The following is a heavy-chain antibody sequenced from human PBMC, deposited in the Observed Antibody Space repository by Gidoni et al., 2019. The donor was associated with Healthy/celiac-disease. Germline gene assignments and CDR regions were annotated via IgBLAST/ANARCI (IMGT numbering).Heavy chain of an antibody. Sequence: QVQLVESGGGVVQPGRSLRLSCAASGFTFSRYGRHRVRQAPGKGLEWLAVRWYDGSNKYYADSVKGRFTISRDNSKNTLYLQMNSLRAEDTAVYYCARESPVGYDSRGYYYLDYWGQGTLVTVSS. CDR2: RWYDGSNK. J-gene: IGHJ4*02. CDR3: ARESPVGYDSRGYYYLDY. D-gene: IGHD3-22*01. V-gene: IGHV3-33*01. CDR1: GFTFSRYG.